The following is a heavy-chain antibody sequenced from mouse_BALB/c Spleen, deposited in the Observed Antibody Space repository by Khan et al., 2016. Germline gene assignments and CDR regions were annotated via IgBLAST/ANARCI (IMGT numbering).Heavy chain of an antibody. CDR1: GYTFTSYY. V-gene: IGHV1S81*02. CDR3: TRRTHYYGYYFDY. Sequence: QVRLQQSGAELVKPGASVKLSCKASGYTFTSYYMYWVKQRPGQGLEWIGEINPSNGGTNFNEKFKSKATLTVDKSSSTAYMQLSSLTSEDSAVYYYTRRTHYYGYYFDYWGQGTTLTVSS. CDR2: INPSNGGT. D-gene: IGHD1-2*01. J-gene: IGHJ2*01.